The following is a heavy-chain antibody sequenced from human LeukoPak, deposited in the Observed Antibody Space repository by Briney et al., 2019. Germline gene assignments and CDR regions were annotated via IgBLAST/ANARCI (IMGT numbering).Heavy chain of an antibody. Sequence: PSETLSLTCTVSGGSISSGGYYWSWIRQHPGKGLEWIGYIYYSGSTYYNPSLKSRVTISVDTSKNQFSLKLSSVTAADTAVYYCARDGRSGGRKAFDIWGQGTMVTVSS. J-gene: IGHJ3*02. CDR2: IYYSGST. CDR3: ARDGRSGGRKAFDI. V-gene: IGHV4-31*03. D-gene: IGHD2-15*01. CDR1: GGSISSGGYY.